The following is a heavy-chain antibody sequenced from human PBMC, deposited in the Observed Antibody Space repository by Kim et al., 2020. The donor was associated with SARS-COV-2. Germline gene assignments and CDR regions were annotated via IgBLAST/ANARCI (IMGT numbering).Heavy chain of an antibody. Sequence: IYAQKCQGRVTMTEDTATDTAYMELSSLRSEDTAVYYCVIYGSGSYGFDYWGQGTLVTVSS. V-gene: IGHV1-24*01. J-gene: IGHJ4*02. D-gene: IGHD3-10*01. CDR3: VIYGSGSYGFDY.